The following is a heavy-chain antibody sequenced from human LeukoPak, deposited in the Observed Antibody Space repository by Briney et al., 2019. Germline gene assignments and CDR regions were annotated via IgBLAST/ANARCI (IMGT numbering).Heavy chain of an antibody. D-gene: IGHD3-10*01. J-gene: IGHJ4*02. V-gene: IGHV4-30-4*01. CDR1: GGSISSGDYY. Sequence: SETLSLTCTVSGGSISSGDYYWSWIRQPPGKGLEWVGYIYYSGTTYYNPSLKSRVTISVDTSKNQFSLKLTSVTAADTAVYYCARGPYGSGSYYWGQGTLVTVSS. CDR2: IYYSGTT. CDR3: ARGPYGSGSYY.